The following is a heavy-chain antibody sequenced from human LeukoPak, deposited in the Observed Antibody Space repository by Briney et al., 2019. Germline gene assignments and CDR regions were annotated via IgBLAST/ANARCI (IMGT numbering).Heavy chain of an antibody. Sequence: ASVKVSCKASGYTFTSYGISWVRQAPGQGLEWMGWISAYNGNTNYAQKLQGRVTMTTDTSTSTAYMGLRSLRSDDTAVYYCARGDYYDSSGYFGGNLPIDYWGQGTLVTVSS. J-gene: IGHJ4*02. CDR2: ISAYNGNT. V-gene: IGHV1-18*01. D-gene: IGHD3-22*01. CDR1: GYTFTSYG. CDR3: ARGDYYDSSGYFGGNLPIDY.